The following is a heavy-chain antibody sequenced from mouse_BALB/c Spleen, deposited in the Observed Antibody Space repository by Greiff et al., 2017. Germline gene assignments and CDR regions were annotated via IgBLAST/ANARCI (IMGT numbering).Heavy chain of an antibody. Sequence: QVQLQQSGAELVRPGSSVKISCKASGYAFSSYWMNWVKQRPGQGLEWIGQIYPGDGDTNYNGKFKGKATLTADKSSSTAYMQLSSLTSEDSAVYICARGGYYGSSFYWYFDVWGEGTTVTVSS. CDR3: ARGGYYGSSFYWYFDV. CDR2: IYPGDGDT. V-gene: IGHV1-80*01. CDR1: GYAFSSYW. J-gene: IGHJ1*01. D-gene: IGHD1-1*01.